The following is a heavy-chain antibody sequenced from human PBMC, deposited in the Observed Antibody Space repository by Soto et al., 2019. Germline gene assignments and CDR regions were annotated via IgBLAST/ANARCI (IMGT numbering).Heavy chain of an antibody. CDR2: MDPNSGST. D-gene: IGHD1-1*01. Sequence: ASVKVSCKASGYTFTTYDINWVRQAPGQGLEWLGWMDPNSGSTGYAQNFQGRITMTRNISRNTAHMELSSLQSEDTAVYYCAKANEKVRAGYYYYGMDVWGQGTTVTVSS. J-gene: IGHJ6*02. V-gene: IGHV1-8*01. CDR1: GYTFTTYD. CDR3: AKANEKVRAGYYYYGMDV.